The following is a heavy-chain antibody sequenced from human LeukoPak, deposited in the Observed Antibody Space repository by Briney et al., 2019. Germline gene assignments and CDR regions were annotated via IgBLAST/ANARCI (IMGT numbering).Heavy chain of an antibody. Sequence: GGSLRLSREASGFTLSNYWMYWVRQAPGKGLVWVSRIISDGSSNYADSVKGRFTISRDNAKNTLYLQMNSLRAEDTAVYYCVRGVYASGSSPWGQGTLVTVSP. CDR1: GFTLSNYW. J-gene: IGHJ5*02. V-gene: IGHV3-74*01. CDR2: IISDGSSN. D-gene: IGHD3-10*01. CDR3: VRGVYASGSSP.